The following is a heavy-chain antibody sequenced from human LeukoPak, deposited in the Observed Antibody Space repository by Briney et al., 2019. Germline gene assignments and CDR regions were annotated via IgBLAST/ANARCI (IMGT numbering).Heavy chain of an antibody. D-gene: IGHD5-18*01. Sequence: SETLSLTCTVSGGSISSYYWSWIRQPPGKGLEWIGYIYYSGSTNYNPSLKSRVTISVDTSKNQSSLKLSSVTAADTAVYYCARDLVDTAMGYYYGMDVWGQGTTVTVSS. CDR1: GGSISSYY. CDR2: IYYSGST. J-gene: IGHJ6*02. V-gene: IGHV4-59*01. CDR3: ARDLVDTAMGYYYGMDV.